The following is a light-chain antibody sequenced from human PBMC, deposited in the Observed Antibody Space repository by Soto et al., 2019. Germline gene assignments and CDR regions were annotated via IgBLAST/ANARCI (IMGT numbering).Light chain of an antibody. V-gene: IGLV2-11*01. CDR3: CSYSGMFAV. CDR1: TSDVGGYNS. CDR2: EVI. Sequence: QSVLTQPRSVSGSPGQSVAISCTASTSDVGGYNSVSWYQHHPGKAPKLLIYEVIKRPSGVPDRFSGSKSGNTASLTISGLKTEDEADYYCCSYSGMFAVFGGGTKRTVL. J-gene: IGLJ3*02.